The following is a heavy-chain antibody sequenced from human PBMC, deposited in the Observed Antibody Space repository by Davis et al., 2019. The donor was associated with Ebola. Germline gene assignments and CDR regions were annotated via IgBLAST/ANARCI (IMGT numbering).Heavy chain of an antibody. V-gene: IGHV4-38-2*02. Sequence: SETLSLTCTVSGYSISSGYYWGWIRQPPGKGLEWIGSIYHSGSTYYNPSLKSRVTISVDTSKNQFSLKLSSVTAADTAVYYCARVSSIQLSYYYGMDVWGQGTTVTVSS. CDR2: IYHSGST. J-gene: IGHJ6*02. CDR1: GYSISSGYY. D-gene: IGHD5-18*01. CDR3: ARVSSIQLSYYYGMDV.